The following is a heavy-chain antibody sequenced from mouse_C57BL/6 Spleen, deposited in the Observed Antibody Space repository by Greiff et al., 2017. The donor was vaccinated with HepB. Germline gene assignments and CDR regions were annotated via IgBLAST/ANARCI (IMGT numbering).Heavy chain of an antibody. D-gene: IGHD3-3*01. CDR3: ASEDVGTSPFAY. V-gene: IGHV2-6*01. J-gene: IGHJ3*01. CDR2: IWGVGST. CDR1: GFSLTSYG. Sequence: VQGVESGPGLVAPSQSLSITCTVSGFSLTSYGVDWVRQSPGKGLEWLGVIWGVGSTNYNSALKSRLSISKDNSKSQVFLKMNSLQTDDTAMYYCASEDVGTSPFAYWGQGTLVTVSA.